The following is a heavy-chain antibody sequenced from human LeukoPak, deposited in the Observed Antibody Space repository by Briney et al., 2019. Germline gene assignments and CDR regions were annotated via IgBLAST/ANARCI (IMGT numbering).Heavy chain of an antibody. Sequence: SETLSLTCTVSGGSISSYYWSWIRQPPGKGLEWIGYIYYSGSTNYNPSLKSRVTISVDTSKNQFSLKLSSVTAADAAVYYCARFKAWFDPWGQGTLVTVSS. CDR1: GGSISSYY. CDR3: ARFKAWFDP. CDR2: IYYSGST. J-gene: IGHJ5*02. V-gene: IGHV4-59*01.